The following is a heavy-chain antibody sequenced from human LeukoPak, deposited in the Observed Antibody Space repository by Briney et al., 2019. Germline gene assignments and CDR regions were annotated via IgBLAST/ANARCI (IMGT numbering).Heavy chain of an antibody. D-gene: IGHD3-22*01. Sequence: PGGSLRLSCAASGFTFSSYSMNWVRQAPGKGLEWVSYISSTGSIIYYADSVKGRLTISRDNAKKSLYLQMNRMRAEDTAVYYCARDDSSGYFFDQWGQGTLVTVSS. J-gene: IGHJ4*02. CDR3: ARDDSSGYFFDQ. CDR2: ISSTGSII. V-gene: IGHV3-48*01. CDR1: GFTFSSYS.